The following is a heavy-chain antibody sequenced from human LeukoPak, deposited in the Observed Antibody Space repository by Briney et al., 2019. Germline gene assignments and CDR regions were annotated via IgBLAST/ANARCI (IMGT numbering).Heavy chain of an antibody. CDR3: ARGAPITIFGVVITHRAYFDY. V-gene: IGHV4-34*01. Sequence: SETLSLTCAVYGGSFSGYYWSWIRQPPGKGLEWIGEINHSGSTNYNPSLRSRVTISVDTSKNQFSLKLSSVTAADTAVYYCARGAPITIFGVVITHRAYFDYWGQGTLVTVSS. J-gene: IGHJ4*02. CDR1: GGSFSGYY. CDR2: INHSGST. D-gene: IGHD3-3*01.